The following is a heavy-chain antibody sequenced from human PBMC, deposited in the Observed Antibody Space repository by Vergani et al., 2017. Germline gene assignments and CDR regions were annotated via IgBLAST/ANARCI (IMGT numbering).Heavy chain of an antibody. CDR3: ARDLGDSLAAAGTWFDP. J-gene: IGHJ5*02. Sequence: QVQLQESGPGLVNPSETLSLTCTVSGGSISSYYWSWIRQPPGKGLEWIGYIYYSGSTNYNPSLKSRVTISVDTSKNQFSLKLSSVTAADTAVYYCARDLGDSLAAAGTWFDPWGQGTLVTVSS. D-gene: IGHD6-13*01. CDR2: IYYSGST. V-gene: IGHV4-59*01. CDR1: GGSISSYY.